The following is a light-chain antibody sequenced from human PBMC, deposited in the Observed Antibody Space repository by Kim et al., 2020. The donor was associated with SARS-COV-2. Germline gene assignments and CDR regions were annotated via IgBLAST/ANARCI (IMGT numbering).Light chain of an antibody. V-gene: IGLV1-40*01. CDR3: QSYDNSLSGYV. CDR1: SANIGADYA. CDR2: GKS. Sequence: QRVSVSDTRSSANIGADYAVHWYQQVPGTAPKLLIYGKSNRPSGVPDRFSGSKSGTSASLAITGLQAGEEADYYCQSYDNSLSGYVFGTGTKVTVL. J-gene: IGLJ1*01.